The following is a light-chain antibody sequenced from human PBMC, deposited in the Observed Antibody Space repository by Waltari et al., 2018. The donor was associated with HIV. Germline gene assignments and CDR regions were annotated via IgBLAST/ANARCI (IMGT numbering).Light chain of an antibody. CDR1: ALPIQN. V-gene: IGLV3-25*03. CDR2: EDT. J-gene: IGLJ1*01. Sequence: SYELTQPPSVSVSPGQTARITCSGDALPIQNTYWYQQKPGQAPVLVIFEDTERPSGIPERFSGSTSGTTVTLIISGVQAEDEADYFCQSVDTSGSVVFGGGTRVTVL. CDR3: QSVDTSGSVV.